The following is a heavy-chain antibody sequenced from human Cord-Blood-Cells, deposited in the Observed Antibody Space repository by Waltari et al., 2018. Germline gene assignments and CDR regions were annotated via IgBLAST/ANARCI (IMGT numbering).Heavy chain of an antibody. Sequence: QVQLVQSGAEVKKPGSSVKVSCKASGGTFTRYAISWVRQAPGQGLEWMGGIIPIFGTANYAQKFQGRVTITADESTSTAYMELSSLRSEDTAVYYCARTYYDILTGYYYYYMDVWGKGTTVTVSS. D-gene: IGHD3-9*01. J-gene: IGHJ6*03. CDR3: ARTYYDILTGYYYYYMDV. CDR2: IIPIFGTA. CDR1: GGTFTRYA. V-gene: IGHV1-69*01.